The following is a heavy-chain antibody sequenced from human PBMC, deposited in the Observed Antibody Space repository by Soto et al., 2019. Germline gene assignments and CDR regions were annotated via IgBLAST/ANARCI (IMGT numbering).Heavy chain of an antibody. J-gene: IGHJ4*02. Sequence: RRLSCAASGFTFTRYSMNWVRQAPGKGLEWVSSISSTTNYIYYGDSMKGRFTISRDNAKNSLYLEMNSLRAEDTAVYYCARESEDLTSNFDYWVQGTLVTVSP. CDR2: ISSTTNYI. CDR3: ARESEDLTSNFDY. CDR1: GFTFTRYS. V-gene: IGHV3-21*06.